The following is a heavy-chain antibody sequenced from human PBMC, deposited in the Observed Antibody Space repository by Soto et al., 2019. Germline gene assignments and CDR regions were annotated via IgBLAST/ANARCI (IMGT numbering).Heavy chain of an antibody. J-gene: IGHJ4*02. CDR1: GYTFTSYA. CDR2: INAGNGNT. CDR3: ARTNHGYSGSYKF. V-gene: IGHV1-3*01. D-gene: IGHD1-26*01. Sequence: QVQLVQSGAEVKKPGASVKVSCKASGYTFTSYAMHWVRQVPGQRREWMGWINAGNGNTKYSQKFQGRVTITRDTSASTAYRELSSLRSEDTAVYYCARTNHGYSGSYKFWGQGTLVTVSS.